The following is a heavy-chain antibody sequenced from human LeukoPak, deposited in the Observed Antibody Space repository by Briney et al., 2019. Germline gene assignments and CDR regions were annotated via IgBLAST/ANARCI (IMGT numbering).Heavy chain of an antibody. CDR2: ISYDGSNK. Sequence: HPGGSLRLSCAASGLTFSSYAMHWVRQAPGKGLEWVAVISYDGSNKYYADSVKGRFTISRDNSKNTLYLQMNSLRAEDTAVYYCARDHYGMDVWGQGTTVTVSS. J-gene: IGHJ6*02. CDR3: ARDHYGMDV. V-gene: IGHV3-30-3*01. CDR1: GLTFSSYA.